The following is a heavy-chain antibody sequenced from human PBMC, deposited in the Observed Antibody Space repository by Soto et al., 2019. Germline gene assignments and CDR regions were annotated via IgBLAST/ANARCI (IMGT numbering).Heavy chain of an antibody. V-gene: IGHV3-23*01. CDR2: ISGSADST. J-gene: IGHJ6*02. CDR3: AKTGGAILYAFSVCGWAV. CDR1: GFSFSSFA. D-gene: IGHD3-10*01. Sequence: GGSLRLSCAASGFSFSSFAMNWVRQAPGKGLEWVSIISGSADSTFYADSVKGRFTISRDNSKSTLYLQINSLRAEDTAVYYCAKTGGAILYAFSVCGWAVGSQGTTATASS.